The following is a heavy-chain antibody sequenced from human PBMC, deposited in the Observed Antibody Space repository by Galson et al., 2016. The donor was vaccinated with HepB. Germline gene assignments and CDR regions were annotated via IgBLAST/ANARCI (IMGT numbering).Heavy chain of an antibody. CDR1: GFTFSDYA. V-gene: IGHV3-23*01. D-gene: IGHD2-21*01. CDR3: ADRVHIP. CDR2: INGRCTST. J-gene: IGHJ5*02. Sequence: SLRLSCAASGFTFSDYAMNWVRQSPGKGLEWVSAINGRCTSTYYADSVRGRFTISRDNSKNTLFLQMTSLRADDTALYYCADRVHIPWGQGTLVTVSS.